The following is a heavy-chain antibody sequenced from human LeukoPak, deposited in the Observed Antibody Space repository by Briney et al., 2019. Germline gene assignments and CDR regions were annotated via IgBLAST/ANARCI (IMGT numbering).Heavy chain of an antibody. J-gene: IGHJ4*02. CDR2: ISYDGSNK. D-gene: IGHD3-10*01. CDR1: GFTFSSYA. CDR3: ARVSRITMVRGGEVDY. V-gene: IGHV3-30*04. Sequence: PGGSLRLSCAASGFTFSSYAMHWVRQAPGKGLEWVAVISYDGSNKYYADSVKGRFTISRDNSKNTLYLQMNSLRAEDTAAYYCARVSRITMVRGGEVDYWGQGTLVTVSS.